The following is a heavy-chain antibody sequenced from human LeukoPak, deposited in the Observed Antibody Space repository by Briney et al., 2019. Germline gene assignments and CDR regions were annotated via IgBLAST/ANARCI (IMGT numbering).Heavy chain of an antibody. CDR2: IGGYEHNS. CDR1: GYTFITFG. Sequence: GASVKVSCKASGYTFITFGISWVRQAPGQGLEWVAWIGGYEHNSNYVQRNLQDRVTMTTDTSTGTAYLELRSLRSDDTAVYYCARDLWNFHDDRAYYRDFDYWGQGTLVTVSP. D-gene: IGHD3-22*01. V-gene: IGHV1-18*01. J-gene: IGHJ4*02. CDR3: ARDLWNFHDDRAYYRDFDY.